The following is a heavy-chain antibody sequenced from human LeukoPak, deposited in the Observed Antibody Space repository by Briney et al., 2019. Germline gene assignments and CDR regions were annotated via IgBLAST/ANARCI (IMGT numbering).Heavy chain of an antibody. V-gene: IGHV3-30*04. CDR2: ISYDGSNK. Sequence: GGSLRLSCAASGFTFSSYAMHWVRQAPGKGLEWVAVISYDGSNKYYADSVKGRFTISRDNSKNTLYLQMNSLRVEDTAVYYCAIDPNWGTHSWGQGVLVTVSS. CDR3: AIDPNWGTHS. J-gene: IGHJ4*02. D-gene: IGHD7-27*01. CDR1: GFTFSSYA.